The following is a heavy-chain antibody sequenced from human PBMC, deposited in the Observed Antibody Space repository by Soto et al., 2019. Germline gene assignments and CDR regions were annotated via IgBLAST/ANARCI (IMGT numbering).Heavy chain of an antibody. CDR2: INHSGST. V-gene: IGHV4-34*01. Sequence: SETLSLTCAVYGGSFSGYYWSWIRQPPGKGLEWIGEINHSGSTNYNPSLKSRVTISVDTSKNQFSLKLSSVTAADTAVYYCARGRLWVTTKLFDPCGQGTLVTVSS. D-gene: IGHD2-21*02. CDR3: ARGRLWVTTKLFDP. J-gene: IGHJ5*02. CDR1: GGSFSGYY.